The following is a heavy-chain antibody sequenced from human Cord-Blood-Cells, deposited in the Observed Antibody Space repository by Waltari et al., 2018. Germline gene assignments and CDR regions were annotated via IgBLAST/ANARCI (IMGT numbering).Heavy chain of an antibody. J-gene: IGHJ4*02. CDR2: INHSGSN. D-gene: IGHD6-6*01. CDR1: GGSFSGYY. Sequence: QVQLQQWGAGLLKPSETLSLTCAVYGGSFSGYYWSWIRQPPGKGLEWIGEINHSGSNNYTPSLKGRVTISVDTSKNQVALNLSSVTAADTAVYYCARGLSRAARPNYFDYWGQGTLVTVSS. CDR3: ARGLSRAARPNYFDY. V-gene: IGHV4-34*01.